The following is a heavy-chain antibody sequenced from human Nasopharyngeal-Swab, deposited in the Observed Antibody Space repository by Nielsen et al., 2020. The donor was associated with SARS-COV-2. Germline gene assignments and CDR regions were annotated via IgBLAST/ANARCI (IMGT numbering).Heavy chain of an antibody. Sequence: WSRQPPGKGLEWIGEIYHSGRTNYSPTLKGRVTISVDKSKNQFTLKRSSVTAADTAVYYCARDGDYSSPYMDVWGKGTTVTVSS. J-gene: IGHJ6*03. CDR3: ARDGDYSSPYMDV. CDR2: IYHSGRT. V-gene: IGHV4-4*02. D-gene: IGHD6-13*01.